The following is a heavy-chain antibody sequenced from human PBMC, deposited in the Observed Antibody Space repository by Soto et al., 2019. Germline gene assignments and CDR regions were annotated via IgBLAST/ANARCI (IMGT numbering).Heavy chain of an antibody. CDR3: ARDLGYYASDGYFDY. CDR1: GFTFSDYH. Sequence: QVQLVESGGNLVKPGGSLRLSCAGSGFTFSDYHMSWIRQAPGKGLVWVSYISSSGNIIYYADSVKGRFTSSRDNAKNLLYLQMNSRRAEDTAVYYCARDLGYYASDGYFDYWGQATLVTVAS. V-gene: IGHV3-11*01. J-gene: IGHJ4*02. D-gene: IGHD3-22*01. CDR2: ISSSGNII.